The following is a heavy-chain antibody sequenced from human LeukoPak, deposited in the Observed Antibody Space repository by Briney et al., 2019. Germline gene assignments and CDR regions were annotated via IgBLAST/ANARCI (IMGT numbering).Heavy chain of an antibody. J-gene: IGHJ6*02. Sequence: SVKVSCKASGGTFSSYAISWVRQAPGQGLEWMGGIIPIFGTANYAQKFQGRVTITADDSTSTAYMGLTSLRSEDTAVYYCAEDSSMVTTRAPYYYYYLDVWGQGTTVTVSS. CDR1: GGTFSSYA. D-gene: IGHD4-17*01. CDR2: IIPIFGTA. V-gene: IGHV1-69*13. CDR3: AEDSSMVTTRAPYYYYYLDV.